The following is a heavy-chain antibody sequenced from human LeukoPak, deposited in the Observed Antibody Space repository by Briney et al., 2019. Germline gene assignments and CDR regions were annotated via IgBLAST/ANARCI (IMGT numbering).Heavy chain of an antibody. Sequence: GGSLRLSCAASGFTFSSYGMHWVRQAPGKGLEWVAFIRYDGSNKYYADSVKGRFTISRDNSKNTLYLQMNSLRADDTAVYYCARFATGGSYYYHMDVWGKGTTVTVSS. CDR2: IRYDGSNK. CDR1: GFTFSSYG. J-gene: IGHJ6*03. V-gene: IGHV3-30*02. CDR3: ARFATGGSYYYHMDV. D-gene: IGHD3-10*01.